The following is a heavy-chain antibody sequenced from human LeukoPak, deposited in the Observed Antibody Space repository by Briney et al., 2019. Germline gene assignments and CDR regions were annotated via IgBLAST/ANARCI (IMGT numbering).Heavy chain of an antibody. V-gene: IGHV3-23*01. CDR3: AKGAYYYGSGSRYYFDY. J-gene: IGHJ4*02. CDR1: GFTFSSYW. Sequence: RTGGSLRLSCAASGFTFSSYWMSWVRQAPGKGLEWVSAISGSGGSTYYADSVKGRFTISRDNSKNTLYLQMNSLRAEDTAVYYCAKGAYYYGSGSRYYFDYCGQGTLVTVSS. CDR2: ISGSGGST. D-gene: IGHD3-10*01.